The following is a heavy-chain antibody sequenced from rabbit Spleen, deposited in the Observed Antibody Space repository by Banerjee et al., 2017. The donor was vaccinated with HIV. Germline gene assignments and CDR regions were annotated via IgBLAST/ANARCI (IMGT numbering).Heavy chain of an antibody. CDR1: GFSFNNKH. D-gene: IGHD2-1*01. Sequence: QQLVESGGGLVKPGASLTLTCKASGFSFNNKHVMCWVRQAPGKGLEWIGYIDPIFGSPYYANWVNGRFTISSHNAQNTLYLQLNSLTAADTATYFCVRYSYDDYGDYFNLWGPGTLVTVS. J-gene: IGHJ4*01. CDR2: IDPIFGSP. CDR3: VRYSYDDYGDYFNL. V-gene: IGHV1S7*01.